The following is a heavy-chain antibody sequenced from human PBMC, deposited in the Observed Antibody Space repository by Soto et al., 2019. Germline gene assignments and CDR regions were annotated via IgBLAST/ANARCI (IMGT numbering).Heavy chain of an antibody. D-gene: IGHD5-18*01. Sequence: QVQLVESGGGVVQPGRSLRLSCAASGFTFSSYAMHWVRQAPGKGLEWVAVISYDGSNKYYADSVKGRFTISRDNSKNTLYLQMNSLRAEDTAVYYCARAPVAGYSYGIADYWGQGTLVTVSS. CDR2: ISYDGSNK. CDR3: ARAPVAGYSYGIADY. V-gene: IGHV3-30-3*01. CDR1: GFTFSSYA. J-gene: IGHJ4*02.